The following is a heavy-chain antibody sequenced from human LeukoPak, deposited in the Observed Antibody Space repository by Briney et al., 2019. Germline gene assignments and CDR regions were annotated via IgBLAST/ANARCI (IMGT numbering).Heavy chain of an antibody. D-gene: IGHD4-17*01. CDR3: ARVTDYGVGWFDP. Sequence: SETLSLTCAVYGGSFSGYYWGWIRQPPGKGLEWIGNIYYSGASYYNASLKSRVTISADTSKSQISLKLNSVTATDTAVYYCARVTDYGVGWFDPWGQGTLVTASS. J-gene: IGHJ5*02. CDR2: IYYSGAS. V-gene: IGHV4-34*01. CDR1: GGSFSGYY.